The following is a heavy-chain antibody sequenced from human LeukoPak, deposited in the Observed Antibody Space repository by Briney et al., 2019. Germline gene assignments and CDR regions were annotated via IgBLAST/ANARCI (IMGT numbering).Heavy chain of an antibody. Sequence: GGALRLSCAASGFTFSNHAMHWVRQAPGKGLECVAAIQHDGSKKYYSDFVKGRFTISRDNSKNTLYLHMNSLIPEDTAVYFCAKDWKFYYVSGSFFPDNWGQGTLVTVSS. CDR3: AKDWKFYYVSGSFFPDN. V-gene: IGHV3-30-3*01. J-gene: IGHJ4*02. CDR2: IQHDGSKK. D-gene: IGHD3-10*01. CDR1: GFTFSNHA.